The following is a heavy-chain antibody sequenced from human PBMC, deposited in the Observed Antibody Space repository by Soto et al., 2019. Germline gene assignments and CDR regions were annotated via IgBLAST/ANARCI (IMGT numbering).Heavy chain of an antibody. V-gene: IGHV3-23*01. CDR3: AKTANGWFSAFDI. J-gene: IGHJ3*02. Sequence: EVQLLESGGGLVQPGGSLRLSFAASGFTFSSYAMSWVRQAPGKGLEWVSAISGSGGTTYYADSVKGRFTFSGDNSKNTLYLQMNSLRAEDTAVYYCAKTANGWFSAFDIWGQGTMVTVSS. CDR1: GFTFSSYA. D-gene: IGHD6-19*01. CDR2: ISGSGGTT.